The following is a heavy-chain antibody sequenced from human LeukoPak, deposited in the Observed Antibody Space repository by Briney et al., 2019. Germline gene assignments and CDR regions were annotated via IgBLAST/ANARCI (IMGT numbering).Heavy chain of an antibody. V-gene: IGHV3-30*18. CDR2: ISYDGTNK. Sequence: GGSLRLSCAASGFTLSNYDMHWVRQAPGKGLEWVAVISYDGTNKYYADSVKGRFTISRDNSKNTLHLQMNSLRAEDTAVYYCAKDDRGNEAPFDYWGQGTLVTVSS. CDR1: GFTLSNYD. CDR3: AKDDRGNEAPFDY. J-gene: IGHJ4*02.